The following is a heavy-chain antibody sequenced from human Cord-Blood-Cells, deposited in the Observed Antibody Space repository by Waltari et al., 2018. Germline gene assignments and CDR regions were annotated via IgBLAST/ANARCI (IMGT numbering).Heavy chain of an antibody. D-gene: IGHD6-19*01. CDR2: ISYDGSNK. Sequence: QVQLVESGGGVVQPGRSLRLSCAASGFTFSSHGMHWVGQAPGKGLEWVAVISYDGSNKYYADSVKGRFTISRDNSKNTLYLQMNSLRAEDTAVYYCAKDGHSSGSFDYWGQGTLVTVSS. J-gene: IGHJ4*02. CDR1: GFTFSSHG. CDR3: AKDGHSSGSFDY. V-gene: IGHV3-30*18.